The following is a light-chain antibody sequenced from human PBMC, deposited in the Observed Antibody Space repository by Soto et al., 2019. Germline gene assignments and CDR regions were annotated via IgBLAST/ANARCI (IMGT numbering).Light chain of an antibody. CDR1: RDVGSD. CDR2: AAS. Sequence: QMTQSPSSLSASVGEKIIITCRASRDVGSDVSWYQQKPGQAPKLLIYAASNLYTGVPSRFSGSRSGTEFTLTISSLQPEDFATYYCQQFNSYSPGAFGQGTKVDIK. J-gene: IGKJ1*01. V-gene: IGKV1-17*01. CDR3: QQFNSYSPGA.